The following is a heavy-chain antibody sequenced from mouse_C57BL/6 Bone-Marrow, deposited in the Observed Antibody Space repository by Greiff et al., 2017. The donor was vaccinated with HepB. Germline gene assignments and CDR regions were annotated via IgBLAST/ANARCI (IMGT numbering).Heavy chain of an antibody. CDR3: ARGEGDWFDY. Sequence: QVQLQQSGAELMKPGASGKLACKATGYKVKGDWIEWGKKRPGQGLEWIGEILPGSGSTNYTEKFKGKATFTADTSSNTAYMQLSSLTTEDAAICYWARGEGDWFDYWGQGTLVTVSA. CDR2: ILPGSGST. V-gene: IGHV1-9*01. J-gene: IGHJ3*01. CDR1: GYKVKGDW.